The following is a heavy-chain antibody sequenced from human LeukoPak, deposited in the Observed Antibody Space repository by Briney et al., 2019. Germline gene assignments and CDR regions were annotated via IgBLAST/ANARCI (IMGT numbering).Heavy chain of an antibody. CDR3: ASSPLVVVPAAMDYYYGMDV. J-gene: IGHJ6*02. CDR1: GGTFSSYT. D-gene: IGHD2-2*01. Sequence: SVKVSFKASGGTFSSYTISWVRQAPGQGLEWMGRIIPILGIANYAQKFQGRVTITADKSTSTAYMELSSLRSEDTAVYYCASSPLVVVPAAMDYYYGMDVWGQGTTVTVSS. V-gene: IGHV1-69*02. CDR2: IIPILGIA.